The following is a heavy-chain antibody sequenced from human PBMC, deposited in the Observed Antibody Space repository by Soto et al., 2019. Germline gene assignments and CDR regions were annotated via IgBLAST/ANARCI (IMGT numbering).Heavy chain of an antibody. CDR3: ARGAWRGYYYDSSGYYYFDY. CDR2: INHSGST. Sequence: SGTLSLTCAVYGGSFSGYYWRWIRQPPGKGQEWIGEINHSGSTNYNPSLKSRVTISVDTSKNQFSLKLSSVTAADTAVYYCARGAWRGYYYDSSGYYYFDYWGQGTLVTVS. CDR1: GGSFSGYY. D-gene: IGHD3-22*01. J-gene: IGHJ4*02. V-gene: IGHV4-34*01.